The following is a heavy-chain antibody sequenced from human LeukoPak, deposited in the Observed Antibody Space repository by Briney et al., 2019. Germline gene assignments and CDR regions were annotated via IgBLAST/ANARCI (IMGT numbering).Heavy chain of an antibody. D-gene: IGHD5-18*01. CDR3: ARGYSYGYPSDY. CDR2: INAGNANT. V-gene: IGHV1-3*01. Sequence: ASVKVSCKASGYTFTSYAMHWVRQAPGQRLEWMGWINAGNANTKYSQKFQGRVTITRDTSASTAYMELSSLRSEDTAVYYCARGYSYGYPSDYWGQGTLVTVSS. CDR1: GYTFTSYA. J-gene: IGHJ4*02.